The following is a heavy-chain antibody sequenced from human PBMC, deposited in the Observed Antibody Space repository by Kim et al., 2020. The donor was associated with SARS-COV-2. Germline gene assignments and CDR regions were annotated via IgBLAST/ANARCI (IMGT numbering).Heavy chain of an antibody. V-gene: IGHV3-23*03. CDR1: GFTFSSYA. CDR3: AKVGTSRGYFDY. CDR2: IYNGGSST. J-gene: IGHJ4*02. Sequence: GGSLRLSCAASGFTFSSYAMSWVRQAPGKGLEWVSVIYNGGSSTYYADSVKGRFTISRDNSKNTLYLQMNSLRAEDTAVYYCAKVGTSRGYFDYWGQGTLVSVSS. D-gene: IGHD1-1*01.